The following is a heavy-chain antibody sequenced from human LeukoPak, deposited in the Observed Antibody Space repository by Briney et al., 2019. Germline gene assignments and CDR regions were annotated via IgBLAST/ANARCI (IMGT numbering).Heavy chain of an antibody. V-gene: IGHV4-59*08. CDR1: GGSISSYY. D-gene: IGHD3-22*01. CDR3: ARHGGDYYDSSGYQTDAFDI. Sequence: SETLSLTCTVSGGSISSYYWSWIRQPPGKGLEWIGYIYYSGSTNYNPSLKSRVTISVDTSKNQFSLKLSSVTAADTAVYYCARHGGDYYDSSGYQTDAFDIWGRGTMVTVSS. CDR2: IYYSGST. J-gene: IGHJ3*02.